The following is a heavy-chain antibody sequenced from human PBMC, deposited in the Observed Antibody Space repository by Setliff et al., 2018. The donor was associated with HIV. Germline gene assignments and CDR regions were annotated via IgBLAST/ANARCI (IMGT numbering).Heavy chain of an antibody. CDR1: GGSFSGYY. D-gene: IGHD6-13*01. CDR3: ARASTGYSSIWYRNGLTYYNYMDV. V-gene: IGHV4-34*01. Sequence: SSETLSLTCAVYGGSFSGYYWTRIRQPPGKGLEWIGEINHSGSTNYNPSLKSRVSMSVDTSKNQFSLRLSSVTAADTAVFYCARASTGYSSIWYRNGLTYYNYMDVWGRGTKVTVSS. CDR2: INHSGST. J-gene: IGHJ6*03.